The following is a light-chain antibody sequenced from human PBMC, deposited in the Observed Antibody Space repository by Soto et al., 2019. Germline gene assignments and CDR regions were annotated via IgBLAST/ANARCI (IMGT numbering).Light chain of an antibody. CDR1: LTISDNY. J-gene: IGKJ1*01. CDR2: GAS. CDR3: QQYSMAPLT. V-gene: IGKV3-20*01. Sequence: EIVLTHSPGTLSLSPGERATLSCRASLTISDNYLAWYQQKAGQAPRLVIFGASSRATGIPDMFSASGSGTDFTLTISRLEPEDFAVYYCQQYSMAPLTFGQGTKVEVK.